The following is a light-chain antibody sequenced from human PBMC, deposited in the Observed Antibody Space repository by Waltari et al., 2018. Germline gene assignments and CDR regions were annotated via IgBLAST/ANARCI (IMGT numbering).Light chain of an antibody. V-gene: IGLV2-23*02. CDR2: YVT. Sequence: QSALTQPASVSGSPGQSITIPCTGTSSNIGDYNLVSWFQPHPGKVPQLVMYYVTKRPSGISDPFSGSKAGNTASLTISTLQADDEADYYCCSYSTSGSWMFGGGTKVTVL. CDR3: CSYSTSGSWM. J-gene: IGLJ3*02. CDR1: SSNIGDYNL.